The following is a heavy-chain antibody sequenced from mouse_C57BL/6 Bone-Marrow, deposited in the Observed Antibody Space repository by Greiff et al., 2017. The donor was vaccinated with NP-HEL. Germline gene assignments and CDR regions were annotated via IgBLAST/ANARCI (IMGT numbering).Heavy chain of an antibody. Sequence: ESGPGLVKPSQSLSLTCSVTGYSITSGYYWNWIRQFPGNKLEWMGYISYDGSNNYNPSLKNRISITRDTSKNQFFLKLNSVTTEDTATYYCARDRGQLRFPFAYWGQGTLVTVSA. CDR2: ISYDGSN. J-gene: IGHJ3*01. V-gene: IGHV3-6*01. CDR1: GYSITSGYY. D-gene: IGHD3-2*02. CDR3: ARDRGQLRFPFAY.